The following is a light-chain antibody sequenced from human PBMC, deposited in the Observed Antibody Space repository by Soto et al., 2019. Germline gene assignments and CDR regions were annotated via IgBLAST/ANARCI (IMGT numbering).Light chain of an antibody. CDR1: QSVSSN. CDR2: GAS. CDR3: QQYNYWPPLT. V-gene: IGKV3-15*01. Sequence: EIVLTQSPVTLSVSPGERATLSCRASQSVSSNLAWYQQSPGQAPRLLIYGASTRAAGIPARFSGSGSGTEFTLTISSLQSEDFALYYCQQYNYWPPLTFGGGTKVDI. J-gene: IGKJ4*01.